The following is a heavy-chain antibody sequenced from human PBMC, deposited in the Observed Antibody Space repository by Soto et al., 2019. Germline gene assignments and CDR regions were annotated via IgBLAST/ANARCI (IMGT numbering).Heavy chain of an antibody. CDR2: IIPIFGTA. D-gene: IGHD6-19*01. V-gene: IGHV1-69*13. Sequence: SVKVSCKASGGTFSSYAISWVRQAPGQGLEWMGGIIPIFGTATYAQKFQGRVTITADESTSTAYMELSSLRSEDTAVYYCARAPAGYSSGWYYAYYGMDVWGQGTTVTVSS. CDR1: GGTFSSYA. J-gene: IGHJ6*02. CDR3: ARAPAGYSSGWYYAYYGMDV.